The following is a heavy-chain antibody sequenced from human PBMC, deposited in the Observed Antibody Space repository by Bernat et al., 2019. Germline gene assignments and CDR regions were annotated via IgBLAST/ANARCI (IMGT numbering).Heavy chain of an antibody. V-gene: IGHV3-33*01. CDR3: ARDRHSHFDY. CDR1: GFTFSSYG. CDR2: IWYDGSNK. Sequence: QVQLVESGGGVVQPGRSLRLSCAASGFTFSSYGMHWVRLAPGKGLEWVAVIWYDGSNKYYADSVKGRFTISRDNSKNTLYLQMNSLRAEDTAVYYCARDRHSHFDYWGQGTLVTVSS. J-gene: IGHJ4*02. D-gene: IGHD2-21*01.